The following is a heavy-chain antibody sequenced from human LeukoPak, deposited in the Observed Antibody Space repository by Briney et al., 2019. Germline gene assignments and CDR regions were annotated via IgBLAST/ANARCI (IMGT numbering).Heavy chain of an antibody. V-gene: IGHV3-73*01. J-gene: IGHJ4*02. D-gene: IGHD6-19*01. CDR2: IRSKAKNYAT. CDR1: GFTFSGSS. Sequence: PGGSLKLSCAVSGFTFSGSSMHWVRQASGKGLEWVGRIRSKAKNYATAYAASVKGRFPISRDDYKNPAYLQMNSLETEDTAVYYCTRPYSSGPVSGYYWGQGTLVTVSS. CDR3: TRPYSSGPVSGYY.